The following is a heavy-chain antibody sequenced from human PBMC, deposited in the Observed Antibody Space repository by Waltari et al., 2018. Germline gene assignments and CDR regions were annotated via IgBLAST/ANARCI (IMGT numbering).Heavy chain of an antibody. CDR1: GGSISSYY. CDR2: IYYSGST. J-gene: IGHJ6*02. CDR3: ARAPNVLLWFGEPLPYGMDV. Sequence: QVQLQESGPGLVKPSETLSLTCTVSGGSISSYYWSWTRQPPGKGLEWSGYIYYSGSTNYNPSLKSRVTISVDTSKNQFSLKLSSVTAADTAVYYCARAPNVLLWFGEPLPYGMDVWGQGTTVTVSS. D-gene: IGHD3-10*01. V-gene: IGHV4-59*01.